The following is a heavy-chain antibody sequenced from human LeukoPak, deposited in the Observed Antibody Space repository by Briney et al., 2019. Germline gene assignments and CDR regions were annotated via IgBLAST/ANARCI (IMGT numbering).Heavy chain of an antibody. Sequence: PGESLKISCKAYGYSFFSNYWIAWVRQMPGKGPEWMGILYPGGSDSRYSPSFQGQVTISADRSISTAYLHWSSLKVSDTAMYYCARASRDGFNQNFDYWGQGTLVTVSS. J-gene: IGHJ4*02. CDR1: GYSFFSNYW. CDR2: LYPGGSDS. CDR3: ARASRDGFNQNFDY. V-gene: IGHV5-51*01. D-gene: IGHD5-24*01.